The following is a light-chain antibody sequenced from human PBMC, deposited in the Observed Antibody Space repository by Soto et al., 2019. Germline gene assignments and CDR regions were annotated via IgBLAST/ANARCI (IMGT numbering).Light chain of an antibody. Sequence: EIVLTQSPGTLSSSPGERATLSCRASESVSSNYLAWYQQRPGQAPRLLIYAASNRARGIPDRFGGSGSGTDFTLTVSSLQPDDFATYYCQQYNSYSPWTFGQGTKVEIK. CDR1: ESVSSNY. CDR3: QQYNSYSPWT. J-gene: IGKJ1*01. V-gene: IGKV3-20*01. CDR2: AAS.